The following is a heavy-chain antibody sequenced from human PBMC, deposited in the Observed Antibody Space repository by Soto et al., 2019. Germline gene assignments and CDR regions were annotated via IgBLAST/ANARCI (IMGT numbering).Heavy chain of an antibody. CDR1: GASISIYF. CDR2: ISTSGTT. CDR3: AREAGPDRWFDP. V-gene: IGHV4-4*07. Sequence: ETLSLTCSVSGASISIYFWTWIRQPAGKGLDWIGRISTSGTTNYNPSLKSRVTMSVDTSKNHFSLNLSSVTAADTAVYYCAREAGPDRWFDPWGQGTLVTVSS. J-gene: IGHJ5*02. D-gene: IGHD6-19*01.